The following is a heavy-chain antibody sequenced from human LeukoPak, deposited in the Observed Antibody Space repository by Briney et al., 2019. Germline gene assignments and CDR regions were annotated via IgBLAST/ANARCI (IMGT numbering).Heavy chain of an antibody. V-gene: IGHV1-46*01. D-gene: IGHD2-15*01. CDR2: INPSGGST. CDR3: ARDRLGYCSGGSCSPFDY. CDR1: GYTFTSYY. Sequence: GASVKVSCKASGYTFTSYYMHWVRQAPGQGLEWMGIINPSGGSTNYAQKFQGRVTITADESTSTAYMELSSLRSEDTAVYYCARDRLGYCSGGSCSPFDYWGQGTLVTVSS. J-gene: IGHJ4*02.